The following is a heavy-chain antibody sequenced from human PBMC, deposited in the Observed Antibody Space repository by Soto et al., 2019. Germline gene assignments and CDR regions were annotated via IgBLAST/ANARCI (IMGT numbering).Heavy chain of an antibody. CDR3: GRLEGLATISYYFDY. D-gene: IGHD3-9*01. CDR2: VYYSGST. V-gene: IGHV4-39*01. J-gene: IGHJ4*02. CDR1: GGSVSSSSYY. Sequence: SETLSLTCTVSGGSVSSSSYYWGWVRHPPGKGLEWIGSVYYSGSTYYNPSLESRVTISVDKSKNQFSLKLMSLSAADTAVYYCGRLEGLATISYYFDYWGQGALVTVYS.